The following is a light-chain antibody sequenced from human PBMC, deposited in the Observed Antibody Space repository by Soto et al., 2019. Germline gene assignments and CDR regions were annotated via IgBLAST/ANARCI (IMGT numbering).Light chain of an antibody. J-gene: IGKJ1*01. CDR2: KAS. V-gene: IGKV1-5*03. Sequence: DIQLTQSPSTLSASVGDRVTITCRASQSISTWLAWYQQKSGKAPKLLIYKASSLESGVPSRFSGSGSGTEFTLTISSLQPDDFATYCCQQYDSYSWTFGQGTKVEIK. CDR3: QQYDSYSWT. CDR1: QSISTW.